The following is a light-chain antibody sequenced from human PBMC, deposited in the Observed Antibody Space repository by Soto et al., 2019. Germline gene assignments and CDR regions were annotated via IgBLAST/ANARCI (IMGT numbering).Light chain of an antibody. V-gene: IGKV3-11*01. CDR2: EAS. CDR3: QQYSRWPRET. Sequence: EIVLTQSPATLSLSPGDKVTLSCRASQSFSSYLSWYQQKPGQAPRLLIYEASKMATGIPARFSGSGSGTDFTLTISSLETEDFAVYFCQQYSRWPRETFGPGTKVDIK. CDR1: QSFSSY. J-gene: IGKJ3*01.